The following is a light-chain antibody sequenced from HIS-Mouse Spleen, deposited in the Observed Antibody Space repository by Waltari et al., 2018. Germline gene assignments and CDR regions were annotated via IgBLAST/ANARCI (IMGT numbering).Light chain of an antibody. Sequence: SSELTQDPAVSVALGQTVRITCQGDSLRSYYASWYQQKPGKAPVIVIYGNNDRPSGIPDRFSGSSSGNTASLTITGAQAEDEADYYCNSRDSSGNHVVFGGGTKLTVL. CDR3: NSRDSSGNHVV. V-gene: IGLV3-19*01. CDR1: SLRSYY. CDR2: GNN. J-gene: IGLJ2*01.